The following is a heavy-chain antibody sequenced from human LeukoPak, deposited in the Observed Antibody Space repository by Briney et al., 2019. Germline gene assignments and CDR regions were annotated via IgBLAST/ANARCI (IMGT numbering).Heavy chain of an antibody. D-gene: IGHD3-22*01. J-gene: IGHJ4*02. CDR2: ISAYNGNT. V-gene: IGHV1-18*01. Sequence: ASVKVSCKASGYTFTSYGISWVRQAPGQGLEWMGWISAYNGNTNYAQKLQGRVTMTRDMSTSTVYMELSSLRSEDTAVYYCARVGRYYDSSGHFDYWGQGTLVTVSS. CDR1: GYTFTSYG. CDR3: ARVGRYYDSSGHFDY.